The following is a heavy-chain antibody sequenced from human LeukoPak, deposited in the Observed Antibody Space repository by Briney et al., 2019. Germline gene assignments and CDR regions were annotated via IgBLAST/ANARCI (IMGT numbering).Heavy chain of an antibody. CDR3: AKQNSGSYYNDLNWFDP. J-gene: IGHJ5*02. CDR1: GFTFSSYA. V-gene: IGHV3-23*01. D-gene: IGHD3-10*01. Sequence: GGSLRLSCAASGFTFSSYAMSWVRQAPGKGREWVSAISGSGGSTYYADSVKGRFTTSRDNSKNTLYLQMNSLRAEDTAVYYCAKQNSGSYYNDLNWFDPWGQGTLVTASS. CDR2: ISGSGGST.